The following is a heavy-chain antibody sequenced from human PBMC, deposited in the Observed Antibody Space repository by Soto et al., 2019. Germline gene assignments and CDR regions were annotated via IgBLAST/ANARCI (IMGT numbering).Heavy chain of an antibody. CDR1: GDTFTSYY. D-gene: IGHD5-12*01. V-gene: IGHV1-46*03. J-gene: IGHJ4*02. Sequence: ASVKVSCKASGDTFTSYYMHWVRQAPGQGLEWMGIINPSGGTSYAQKFQGRFTISRDDSKNTLYLQMNSLKTEDTAMYYCSTGEGSGYDPYDYWGQGTLVTVSS. CDR3: STGEGSGYDPYDY. CDR2: INPSGGT.